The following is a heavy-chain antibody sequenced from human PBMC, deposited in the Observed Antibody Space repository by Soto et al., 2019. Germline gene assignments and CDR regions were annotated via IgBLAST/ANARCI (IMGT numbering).Heavy chain of an antibody. D-gene: IGHD3-16*01. Sequence: ASVKVSCKASGGTFNTSGISWVRQATGQGLEWMGWMNPGSGDTGYAQKFQGRVTMTRDISIATAYMELSSLRSDDTAIYYCARMATFGSLNWFDPWGQGTLVTVSS. CDR1: GGTFNTSG. CDR3: ARMATFGSLNWFDP. V-gene: IGHV1-8*02. CDR2: MNPGSGDT. J-gene: IGHJ5*02.